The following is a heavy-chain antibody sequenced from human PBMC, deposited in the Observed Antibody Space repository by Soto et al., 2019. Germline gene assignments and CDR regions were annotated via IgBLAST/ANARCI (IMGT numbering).Heavy chain of an antibody. D-gene: IGHD4-4*01. CDR2: INSAGSST. V-gene: IGHV3-74*01. CDR1: GLTFSSYW. CDR3: ALSHTVTTDY. Sequence: EVQLVESGGGLVQPGGSLRLSCAASGLTFSSYWMHWVRQAPGKGLVWVSRINSAGSSTSYADSVKGRFTISRDNAKKPRILQMNSLGAEDTAVYCCALSHTVTTDYWGQGTLVNVAS. J-gene: IGHJ4*02.